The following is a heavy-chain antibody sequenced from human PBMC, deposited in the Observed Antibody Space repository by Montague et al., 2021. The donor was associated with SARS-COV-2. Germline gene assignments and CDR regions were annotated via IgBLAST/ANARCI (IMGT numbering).Heavy chain of an antibody. CDR2: IRGNGSST. V-gene: IGHV3-23*01. D-gene: IGHD2-21*01. CDR1: GFTFSSYA. J-gene: IGHJ5*02. Sequence: SLRLSCAASGFTFSSYAMSWVRQAPGKGLEWVSGIRGNGSSTNYADSVKGRFTISRDNSKNTLYLQMNSLRAEDTAVYYCARYWGTHLGENWFDPWGQGTLVTVSS. CDR3: ARYWGTHLGENWFDP.